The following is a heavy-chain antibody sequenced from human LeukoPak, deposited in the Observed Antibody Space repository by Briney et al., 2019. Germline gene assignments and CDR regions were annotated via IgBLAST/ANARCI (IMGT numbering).Heavy chain of an antibody. CDR2: INHSGST. Sequence: PSETLSLTCAVYGGSFSGYYWSWIRQPPGKGLEWIGEINHSGSTNYNPSLKSRVTISVDTSKNQFSLKLNSVTAADTAVYYCAREALAARIRAFDIWGQGTMVTVSS. J-gene: IGHJ3*02. CDR1: GGSFSGYY. D-gene: IGHD6-6*01. V-gene: IGHV4-34*01. CDR3: AREALAARIRAFDI.